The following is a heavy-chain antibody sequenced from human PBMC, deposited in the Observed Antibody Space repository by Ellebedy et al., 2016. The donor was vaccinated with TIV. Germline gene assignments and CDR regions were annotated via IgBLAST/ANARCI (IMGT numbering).Heavy chain of an antibody. D-gene: IGHD6-19*01. CDR1: GFTFSSYW. Sequence: GGSLRLSCAASGFTFSSYWMSWVRQAPGKGLEWVANIKRDGVEKYYVDSVKGRFTISRDNAKDSLYLQMNRLRAEDTAVYYCARDSRYVLHSGWPLYNWFDPWGQGTLVTVSS. CDR2: IKRDGVEK. J-gene: IGHJ5*02. V-gene: IGHV3-7*01. CDR3: ARDSRYVLHSGWPLYNWFDP.